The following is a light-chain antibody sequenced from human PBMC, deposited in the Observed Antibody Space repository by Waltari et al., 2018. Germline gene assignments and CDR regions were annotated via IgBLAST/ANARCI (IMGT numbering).Light chain of an antibody. Sequence: QSALTQPAPVSGSPGQSVTISCTGSSMDVGFYIHFAWYQQHPGKVPKLMIYKVTNRPSGVSNRFSGSKSGNTASLTISGLQAEDEADYYCTSYTRSTTWVFGGGTKLTVL. CDR1: SMDVGFYIH. V-gene: IGLV2-14*01. CDR2: KVT. J-gene: IGLJ3*02. CDR3: TSYTRSTTWV.